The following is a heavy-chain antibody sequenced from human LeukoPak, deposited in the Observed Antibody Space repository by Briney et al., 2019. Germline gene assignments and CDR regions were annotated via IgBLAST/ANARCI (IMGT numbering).Heavy chain of an antibody. V-gene: IGHV3-7*04. Sequence: PGGSLRLSCAVSGFAFGSEAMSWVRQAPGKGLEWVANIKQDGSEKSYVDSVKGRFTISRDNAKNSLYLQMNSLRAEDTAVYYCARVEYGDYNGYWGQGTLVTVSS. CDR3: ARVEYGDYNGY. D-gene: IGHD4-17*01. CDR1: GFAFGSEA. CDR2: IKQDGSEK. J-gene: IGHJ4*02.